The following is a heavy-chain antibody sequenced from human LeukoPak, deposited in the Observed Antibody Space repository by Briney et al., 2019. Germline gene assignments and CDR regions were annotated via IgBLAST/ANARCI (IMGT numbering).Heavy chain of an antibody. CDR3: AKAPRGTYYFDY. CDR2: ISDSGGIT. V-gene: IGHV3-23*01. CDR1: GSIFSGCA. Sequence: PRPSLRLSCAASGSIFSGCAIHWVRQAPGEGLEWVSAISDSGGITYYADSVKGRFTISRDNSKNTLYLQIKSLRAEDTAVYYCAKAPRGTYYFDYWGQGTLVTVSS. J-gene: IGHJ4*02. D-gene: IGHD3-16*01.